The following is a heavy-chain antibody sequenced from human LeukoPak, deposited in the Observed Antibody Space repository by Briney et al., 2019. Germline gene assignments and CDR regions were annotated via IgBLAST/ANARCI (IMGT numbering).Heavy chain of an antibody. CDR1: GFTFGDYA. D-gene: IGHD6-13*01. CDR3: TISSSWYSEYFQH. CDR2: IRSKAYGGTT. V-gene: IGHV3-49*04. J-gene: IGHJ1*01. Sequence: GGSLRLSCTAYGFTFGDYAMSWVRQAPGKGLEWVGFIRSKAYGGTTEYAASVKGRFTISRDDSKSIAYLQMNSLKTEDTAVYYCTISSSWYSEYFQHWGQGTLVTVSS.